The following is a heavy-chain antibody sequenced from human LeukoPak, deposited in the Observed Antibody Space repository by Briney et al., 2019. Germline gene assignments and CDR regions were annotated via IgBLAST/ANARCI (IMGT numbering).Heavy chain of an antibody. V-gene: IGHV3-21*01. CDR3: ATYTKVLDTPGAFYWYFDL. Sequence: PGGSLRLSCAASEFTFSNYWMNWVRQAPGKGLEWVSSISATSNSMEYANSVKGRFTISRDNAKNSVFLQMNSLRVEDTAMYWCATYTKVLDTPGAFYWYFDLWGRGTLVTVSS. CDR1: EFTFSNYW. D-gene: IGHD1-1*01. J-gene: IGHJ2*01. CDR2: ISATSNSM.